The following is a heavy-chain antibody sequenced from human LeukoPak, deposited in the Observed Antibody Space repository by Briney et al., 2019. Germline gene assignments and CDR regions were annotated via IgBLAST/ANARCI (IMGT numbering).Heavy chain of an antibody. V-gene: IGHV3-21*01. CDR3: ARDPRGPTGYDHSGRDTFDY. Sequence: GGSLRLSCAASEFTFSSYTMDWVRQAPGKGLEWVSSISSSSSYIYYADSVKGRFTISRDNSKNTLYLQMNSLRGDDTAIYYCARDPRGPTGYDHSGRDTFDYWGQGTLVTVSS. J-gene: IGHJ4*02. CDR2: ISSSSSYI. CDR1: EFTFSSYT. D-gene: IGHD3-22*01.